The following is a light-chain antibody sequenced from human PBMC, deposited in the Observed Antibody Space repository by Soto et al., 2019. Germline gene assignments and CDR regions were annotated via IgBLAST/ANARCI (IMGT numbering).Light chain of an antibody. CDR1: IRDIGGYNF. J-gene: IGLJ7*01. CDR3: ASYTRTTTLV. Sequence: QSALTQPASVSGSPGQSITISCTGTIRDIGGYNFISWYQHHPGKAPKLVIYDVNNWPSGISYRFSGSKSGNTASLTISGLQAEDEADYYCASYTRTTTLVFGGGTQLTVL. CDR2: DVN. V-gene: IGLV2-14*01.